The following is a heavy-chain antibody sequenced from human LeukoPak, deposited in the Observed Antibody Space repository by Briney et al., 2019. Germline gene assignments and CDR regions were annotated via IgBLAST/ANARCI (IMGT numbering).Heavy chain of an antibody. CDR3: ARETSQKGAHYMDV. CDR2: IYYSGYT. J-gene: IGHJ6*03. Sequence: PSETLSLTCTVSGGSISSYYWSWIRQPPGKGLEWIGYIYYSGYTTYSPSLRSRVTISVDTSKNQFSLKLSSVTAADTAVYYCARETSQKGAHYMDVWGKGTTFTISS. V-gene: IGHV4-59*01. D-gene: IGHD3-16*01. CDR1: GGSISSYY.